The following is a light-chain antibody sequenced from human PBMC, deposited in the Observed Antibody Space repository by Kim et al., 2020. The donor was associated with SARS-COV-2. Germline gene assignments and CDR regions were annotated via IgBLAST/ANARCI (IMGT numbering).Light chain of an antibody. Sequence: VSPGQTARITCSGDKLGDKYACWYKQKPGQSPVLVIYQDSKRPAGIPERFSGSNSGNTATLTISGTQAMDEADYYCQAWDSSTVVFGGGTQLTVL. CDR2: QDS. J-gene: IGLJ2*01. CDR3: QAWDSSTVV. CDR1: KLGDKY. V-gene: IGLV3-1*01.